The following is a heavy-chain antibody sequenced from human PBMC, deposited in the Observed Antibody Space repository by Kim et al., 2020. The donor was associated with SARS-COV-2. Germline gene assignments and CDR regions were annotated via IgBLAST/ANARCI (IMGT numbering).Heavy chain of an antibody. CDR2: IKSISDGGTT. V-gene: IGHV3-15*01. CDR1: GFTFNNAW. D-gene: IGHD3-9*01. J-gene: IGHJ4*02. CDR3: TTTPYFYWLLQRAPNNGFDY. Sequence: GGSLRLSCAASGFTFNNAWMSWVRQAPGKGLEWVGRIKSISDGGTTHYGAPGKCRFIISRDDSQNAVYLQRNSLKTEDTAMYYCTTTPYFYWLLQRAPNNGFDYWGQGALVTLSS.